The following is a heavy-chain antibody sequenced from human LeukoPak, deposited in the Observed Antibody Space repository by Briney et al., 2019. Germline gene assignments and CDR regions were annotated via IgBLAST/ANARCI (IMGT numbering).Heavy chain of an antibody. CDR1: GFTFSNYG. J-gene: IGHJ6*03. CDR3: AKDSVKVTTVRRVPHYMDV. Sequence: GGSLRLSCAASGFTFSNYGIHWVRQAPGKGLEWVAFIRYDGSIKYYADSVKGRFTISRDNSKNTLYLQMNSLRAEDTAVYYCAKDSVKVTTVRRVPHYMDVWGKGTTVTISS. D-gene: IGHD4-17*01. V-gene: IGHV3-30*02. CDR2: IRYDGSIK.